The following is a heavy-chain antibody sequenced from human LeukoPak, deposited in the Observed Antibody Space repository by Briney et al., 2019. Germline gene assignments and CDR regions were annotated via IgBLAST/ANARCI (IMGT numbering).Heavy chain of an antibody. CDR2: IYYSGST. V-gene: IGHV4-59*01. CDR1: GGSISSYY. Sequence: SETLSLTCTVSGGSISSYYWSWIRQPPGKGLERIGYIYYSGSTNYNPSLKSRVTISVDTSKNQFSLKLSSVTAADTAVYYCARGRVRRDYYGSGSYPRAWFDPWGQGTLVTVSS. CDR3: ARGRVRRDYYGSGSYPRAWFDP. J-gene: IGHJ5*02. D-gene: IGHD3-10*01.